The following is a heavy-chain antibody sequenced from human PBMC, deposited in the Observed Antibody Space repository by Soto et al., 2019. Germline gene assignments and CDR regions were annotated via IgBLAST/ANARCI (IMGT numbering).Heavy chain of an antibody. J-gene: IGHJ4*02. Sequence: SETLSLTRIVSGESISSSSYYWGWIRQPPGKGLDWIGSIYYSGRTYYNPSFKSRVTISIDTSKNQFSLKLSSVTATDTAVYYCARQRTTVVTQAYFDHWGQGALVTVSS. CDR3: ARQRTTVVTQAYFDH. D-gene: IGHD2-21*02. V-gene: IGHV4-39*01. CDR2: IYYSGRT. CDR1: GESISSSSYY.